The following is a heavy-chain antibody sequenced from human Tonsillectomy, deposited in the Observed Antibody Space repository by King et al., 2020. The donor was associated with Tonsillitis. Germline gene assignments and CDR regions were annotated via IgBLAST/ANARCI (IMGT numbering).Heavy chain of an antibody. CDR2: INPNSGGT. V-gene: IGHV1-2*02. D-gene: IGHD3-9*01. CDR3: ARDYRFDWLLGYFDY. J-gene: IGHJ4*02. CDR1: GYTFTGYY. Sequence: QLVQSGAEVKKPGASVKVSCKASGYTFTGYYMHWVRQAPGQGLEWMGWINPNSGGTNYAQKFQGRVTMTRETSISTAYMELSRLRSDDTAVYYCARDYRFDWLLGYFDYWGQGTLVTVSS.